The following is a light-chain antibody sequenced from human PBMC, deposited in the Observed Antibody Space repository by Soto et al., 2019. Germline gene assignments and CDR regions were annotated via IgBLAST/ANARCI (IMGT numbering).Light chain of an antibody. J-gene: IGKJ5*01. V-gene: IGKV3-15*01. CDR2: GAS. Sequence: MIMTQSPATLSVSGGEIVTLSCRTSHSVNSHVAWYQQKPGQAPRLLLYGASTRATGIPVRFSGSGFGTEFTLTISSLQSEDFAVYYCQQYKNWPLFGQGTRLEI. CDR3: QQYKNWPL. CDR1: HSVNSH.